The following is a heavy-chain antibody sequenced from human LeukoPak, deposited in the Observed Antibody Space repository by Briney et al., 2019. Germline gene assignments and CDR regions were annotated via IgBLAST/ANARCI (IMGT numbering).Heavy chain of an antibody. CDR3: ARDFGYSFDY. J-gene: IGHJ4*02. CDR2: ISRGAI. Sequence: GASLRLSCAASGFTFSSYSMNWVRQAPGKGLEWISHISRGAIASTDAVKGRFTISRDIGKNSLYLQMNSLRAEDTAVYYCARDFGYSFDYWGQGTLVTVSS. V-gene: IGHV3-48*01. D-gene: IGHD1-26*01. CDR1: GFTFSSYS.